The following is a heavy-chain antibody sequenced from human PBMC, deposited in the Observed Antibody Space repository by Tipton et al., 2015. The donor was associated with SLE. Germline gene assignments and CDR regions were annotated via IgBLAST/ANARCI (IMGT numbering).Heavy chain of an antibody. Sequence: TLSLPCTVSGVSISSDSYYWNWIRQPAGKGLEWIGRVYTSGSPYYNPSLQSRVVMSMDKSKNQFSLKLTAVTAADTAVYYCARTLDALDIWGQGTMVTVSS. CDR1: GVSISSDSYY. V-gene: IGHV4-61*02. CDR2: VYTSGSP. J-gene: IGHJ3*02. CDR3: ARTLDALDI.